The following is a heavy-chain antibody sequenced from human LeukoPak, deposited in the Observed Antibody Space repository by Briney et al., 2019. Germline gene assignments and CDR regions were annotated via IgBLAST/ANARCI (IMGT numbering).Heavy chain of an antibody. CDR1: GFTFSNYA. D-gene: IGHD2-2*01. V-gene: IGHV3-23*01. CDR2: ISGNSANT. Sequence: GGSLRLSCAASGFTFSNYAMTWVRQAPGKGLEWVSSISGNSANTYYADSVKGRFTVSRANSENILYLQMNSLRAEDTAVYYCAKDPQSPQYCSSTSCPAYWGQGALVTVSS. J-gene: IGHJ4*02. CDR3: AKDPQSPQYCSSTSCPAY.